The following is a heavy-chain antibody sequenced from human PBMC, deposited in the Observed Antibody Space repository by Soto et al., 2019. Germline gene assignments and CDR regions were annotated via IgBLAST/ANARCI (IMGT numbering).Heavy chain of an antibody. CDR3: AKGGRSSTSCPSG. Sequence: QMQLVESGGGVVQPGRSLRLSCAASGFTFSSYGMHWVRQAPGKGLEWVAVISYDGSNKYYADSVKGRLTISRDNFKNTLSLQVNCLSAEDMAVYYCAKGGRSSTSCPSGWGQGTLVRVSS. CDR1: GFTFSSYG. V-gene: IGHV3-30*18. J-gene: IGHJ4*02. D-gene: IGHD2-2*01. CDR2: ISYDGSNK.